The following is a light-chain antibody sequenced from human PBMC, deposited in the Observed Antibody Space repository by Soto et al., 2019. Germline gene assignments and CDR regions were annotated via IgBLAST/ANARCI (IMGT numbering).Light chain of an antibody. V-gene: IGKV3-20*01. CDR2: GAS. CDR3: QQYGTPPPLT. CDR1: QSVSSNN. Sequence: EIVLTQSPGTLSLSPGERATLSCRASQSVSSNNLAWYQQKPGQAPRLLIYGASSRATGIPDRFSGSGSATDFTLTICRLEPEDFAVYYCQQYGTPPPLTFGGGTKVEIK. J-gene: IGKJ4*01.